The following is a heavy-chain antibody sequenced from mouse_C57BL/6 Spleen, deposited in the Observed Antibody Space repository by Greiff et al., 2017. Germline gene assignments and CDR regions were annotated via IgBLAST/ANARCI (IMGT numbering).Heavy chain of an antibody. J-gene: IGHJ1*03. CDR1: GFTFSDYY. D-gene: IGHD1-1*01. Sequence: EVHLVESEGGLVQPGSSMKLSCTASGFTFSDYYMAWVRQVPEKGLEWVANINYDGSSTYYLDSLKSSFIISRDNAKNILYLHMSSLKSEDTATYYCARDKSITTVVATDWYFDVWGTGTTVTVSS. CDR2: INYDGSST. V-gene: IGHV5-16*01. CDR3: ARDKSITTVVATDWYFDV.